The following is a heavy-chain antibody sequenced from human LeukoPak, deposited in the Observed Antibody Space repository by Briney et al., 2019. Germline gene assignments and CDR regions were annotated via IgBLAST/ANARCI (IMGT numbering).Heavy chain of an antibody. CDR1: GGTFSSYV. V-gene: IGHV1-69*05. J-gene: IGHJ6*03. Sequence: SVKVSCKASGGTFSSYVISWVRQAPGQGLEWMGGIIPIFGTANYAQKFQGRVTITTDESTSTAYMELSSLRSEDTAVYYCARVRYSYGFYYYYYYMDVWGKGTTVTVSS. D-gene: IGHD5-18*01. CDR3: ARVRYSYGFYYYYYYMDV. CDR2: IIPIFGTA.